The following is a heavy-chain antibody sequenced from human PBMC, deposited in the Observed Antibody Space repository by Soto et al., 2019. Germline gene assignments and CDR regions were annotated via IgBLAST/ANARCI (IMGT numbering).Heavy chain of an antibody. V-gene: IGHV1-46*01. CDR2: INPDAGAT. Sequence: ASVKVSCKASAYSFTTYHIHWVRQAPGQGLEWMGLINPDAGATNYAQRFQGRLRVTSDTSTSTVYMELRSLRFDDTAVYYCAGGNFFLFPVSKAIWSDPGGREP. D-gene: IGHD2-21*01. J-gene: IGHJ5*02. CDR3: AGGNFFLFPVSKAIWSDP. CDR1: AYSFTTYH.